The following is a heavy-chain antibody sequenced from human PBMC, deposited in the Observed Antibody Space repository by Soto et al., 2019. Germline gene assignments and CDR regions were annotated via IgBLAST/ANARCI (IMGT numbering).Heavy chain of an antibody. CDR3: ASAWYGDQRYYGMGV. V-gene: IGHV2-5*02. CDR1: GISLTSSGVA. CDR2: IYWDDDK. Sequence: QITLKESGPTLVKPTQTLTLTCTFSGISLTSSGVAVGWIRQPPGEALEWLAVIYWDDDKRYSQSLKTRLTITKDTSKNQVVLTMTNMDPVDTATYYCASAWYGDQRYYGMGVWGQGTTVTVSS. D-gene: IGHD6-13*01. J-gene: IGHJ6*02.